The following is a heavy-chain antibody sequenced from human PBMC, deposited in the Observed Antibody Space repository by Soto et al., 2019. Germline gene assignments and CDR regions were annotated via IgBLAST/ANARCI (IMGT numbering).Heavy chain of an antibody. V-gene: IGHV4-31*03. CDR1: GGSISSGGYY. Sequence: SETLSLTCTVSGGSISSGGYYRSWIRQHPGKGLEWIGYIYYSGSTYYNPSLKSRVTISVDTSKNQFSLKLSSVTAADTAVYYCARGSRVAARSYWFDPWGQGTLVTVSS. CDR2: IYYSGST. D-gene: IGHD6-6*01. J-gene: IGHJ5*02. CDR3: ARGSRVAARSYWFDP.